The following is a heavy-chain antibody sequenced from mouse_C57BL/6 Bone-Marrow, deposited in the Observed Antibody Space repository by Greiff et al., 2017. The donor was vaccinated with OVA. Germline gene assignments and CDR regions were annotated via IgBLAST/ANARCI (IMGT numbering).Heavy chain of an antibody. Sequence: QVQLQQSDAELVKPGASVKISCKVSGYTFTDHPIHWMKQRPEQGLEWIGYIYPRDGSTKYNEKFKGKATLTADKSSSTAYMQLNSLTSEDSAVYFCARIYYDYDVEYYAMDYWGQGTSVTVSS. CDR1: GYTFTDHP. J-gene: IGHJ4*01. V-gene: IGHV1-78*01. D-gene: IGHD2-4*01. CDR3: ARIYYDYDVEYYAMDY. CDR2: IYPRDGST.